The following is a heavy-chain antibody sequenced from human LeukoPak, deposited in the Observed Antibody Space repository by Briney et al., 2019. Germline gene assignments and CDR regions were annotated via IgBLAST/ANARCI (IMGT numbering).Heavy chain of an antibody. CDR2: IYYSGST. CDR3: ARLKCLSTTCPSRYVMDV. CDR1: GGSISSGGYY. V-gene: IGHV4-31*03. J-gene: IGHJ6*02. Sequence: SETLSLTCTVSGGSISSGGYYWSWIRQHPGKGLEWIGYIYYSGSTYYNPSLKSRVTISVDTSKDQFSLNLTSVTAADTAVYYCARLKCLSTTCPSRYVMDVWGQGTTVTVSS. D-gene: IGHD2-2*01.